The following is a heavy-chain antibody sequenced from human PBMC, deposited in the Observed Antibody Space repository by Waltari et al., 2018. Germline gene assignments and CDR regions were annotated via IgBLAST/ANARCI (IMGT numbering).Heavy chain of an antibody. CDR1: GFTFRNAW. V-gene: IGHV3-15*01. Sequence: EVQLVESGGGLVKPGGSLRLSCAASGFTFRNAWMRWVRQAPGKGLEWVGRIKSKTDGGTTDYAAPVKGRFTISRDDSKNTLYLQMNSLKTEDTAVYYCTTDPVSYYDILTGYWGQGTLVTVSS. CDR3: TTDPVSYYDILTGY. J-gene: IGHJ4*02. D-gene: IGHD3-9*01. CDR2: IKSKTDGGTT.